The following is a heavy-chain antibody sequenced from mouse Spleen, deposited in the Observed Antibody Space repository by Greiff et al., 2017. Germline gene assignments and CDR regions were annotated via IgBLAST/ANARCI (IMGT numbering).Heavy chain of an antibody. V-gene: IGHV1-53*01. CDR2: INPSNGGT. Sequence: QVQLKQPGTELVKPGASVKLSCKASGYTFTSYWMHWVKQRPGQGLEWIGNINPSNGGTNYNEKFKSKATLTVDKSSSTAYMQLSSLTSEDSAVYYCARLFFPTYYLDYWGQGTTLTVSS. J-gene: IGHJ2*01. D-gene: IGHD2-10*01. CDR1: GYTFTSYW. CDR3: ARLFFPTYYLDY.